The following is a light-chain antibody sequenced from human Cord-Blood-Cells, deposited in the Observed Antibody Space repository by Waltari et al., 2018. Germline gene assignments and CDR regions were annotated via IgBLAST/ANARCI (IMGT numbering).Light chain of an antibody. J-gene: IGKJ4*01. Sequence: EIVFTQSPAPLSLSPGERATLSCRASQSVSPYLASYQQKPGQAPRLLIYYSSNRATGIPARFSGSGSGTDFTLTISSLEPEDFAVYYCQQRSNWLTFGGGTKVEIK. CDR3: QQRSNWLT. V-gene: IGKV3-11*01. CDR2: YSS. CDR1: QSVSPY.